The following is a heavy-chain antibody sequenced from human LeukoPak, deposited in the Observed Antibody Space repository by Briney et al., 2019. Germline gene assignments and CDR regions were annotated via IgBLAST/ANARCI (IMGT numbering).Heavy chain of an antibody. Sequence: SQTLSLTCTVSGGSVSSGDYYWSWSRQPPGKGLEWIGYIYYSESTYYNPSLKSRVTISVDTSKNQCSLKLSSVTAADTAVYYCARVTITSAFDMWGEGTVVTVPS. CDR1: GGSVSSGDYY. D-gene: IGHD4/OR15-4a*01. J-gene: IGHJ3*02. CDR2: IYYSEST. V-gene: IGHV4-30-4*01. CDR3: ARVTITSAFDM.